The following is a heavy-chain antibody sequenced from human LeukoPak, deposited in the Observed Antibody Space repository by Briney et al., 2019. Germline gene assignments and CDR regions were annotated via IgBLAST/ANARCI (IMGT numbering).Heavy chain of an antibody. CDR2: ISGSGDNT. CDR3: AKDYSIIKPEVGDPLDH. Sequence: GGSLRLSCAASGFTFSSYAMSWVRQVPGKGLEWVSVISGSGDNTYYANSVKGRFTISSDNSKNTLFLQMDSLRAEDTAIYYCAKDYSIIKPEVGDPLDHWGQGTLVTVSS. J-gene: IGHJ5*02. D-gene: IGHD2-21*01. V-gene: IGHV3-23*01. CDR1: GFTFSSYA.